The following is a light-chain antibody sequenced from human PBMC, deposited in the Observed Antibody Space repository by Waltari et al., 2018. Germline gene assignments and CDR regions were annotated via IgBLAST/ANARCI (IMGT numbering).Light chain of an antibody. CDR2: YDS. Sequence: SYVLTQPPSVSVAPGKTARIPCGGDTIGVERVLWYQQKPGQAPVLVINYDSDRPSGIPERFSGSKSGNTATLTIGRVEAGDEADYYCQVWDTLSDHVLFGGGTKLTVL. V-gene: IGLV3-21*04. J-gene: IGLJ2*01. CDR3: QVWDTLSDHVL. CDR1: TIGVER.